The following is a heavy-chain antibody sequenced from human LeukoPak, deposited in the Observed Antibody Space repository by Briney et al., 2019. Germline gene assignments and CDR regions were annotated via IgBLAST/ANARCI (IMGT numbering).Heavy chain of an antibody. J-gene: IGHJ5*02. CDR2: ISSSGSDT. CDR1: GFTFGSHV. Sequence: GGSLRLSCTVSGFTFGSHVMSWVRQAPGKGLEWVSSISSSGSDTYYADSVKGRFTISRDNAKNSLYLQMNSLRAEDTAVYYCARDTRKGSGKRWFDPWGQGTLVTVSS. D-gene: IGHD3-10*01. CDR3: ARDTRKGSGKRWFDP. V-gene: IGHV3-21*01.